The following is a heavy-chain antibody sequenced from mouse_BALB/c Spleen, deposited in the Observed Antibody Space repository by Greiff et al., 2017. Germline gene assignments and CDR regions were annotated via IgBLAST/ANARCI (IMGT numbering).Heavy chain of an antibody. CDR1: GFTFTDYY. V-gene: IGHV7-3*02. CDR3: ARDSYRYDAWFAY. D-gene: IGHD2-14*01. Sequence: EVKVVESGGGLVQPGGSLRLSCATSGFTFTDYYMSWVRQPPGKALEWLGFIRNKANGYTTEYSASVKGRFTISRDNSQSILYLQMNTLRAEDSATYYCARDSYRYDAWFAYWGQGTLVTVSA. CDR2: IRNKANGYTT. J-gene: IGHJ3*01.